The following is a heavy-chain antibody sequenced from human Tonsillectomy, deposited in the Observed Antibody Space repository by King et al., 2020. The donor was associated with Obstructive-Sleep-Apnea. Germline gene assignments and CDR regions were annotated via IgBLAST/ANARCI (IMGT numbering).Heavy chain of an antibody. Sequence: VQLVESGGGLVQPGGSLRLSCAASGFTFSSYAMSWVRQAPGKGLEWVSAISGSGGSTYYADSVKGRFTISRDNSKNTLYLQMNSLGAEDTAVYYCAKDHDDILTGYPYGMDVWGQGTTVTVSS. V-gene: IGHV3-23*04. CDR3: AKDHDDILTGYPYGMDV. D-gene: IGHD3-9*01. CDR1: GFTFSSYA. J-gene: IGHJ6*02. CDR2: ISGSGGST.